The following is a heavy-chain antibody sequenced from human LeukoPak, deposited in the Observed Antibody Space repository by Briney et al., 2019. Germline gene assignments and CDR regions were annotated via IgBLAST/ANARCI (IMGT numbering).Heavy chain of an antibody. CDR1: GFTFSSYG. J-gene: IGHJ4*02. D-gene: IGHD1-1*01. Sequence: PGRSLRLSCAASGFTFSSYGMHWVRQAPGKGLEWVAVISYDGSNKYYADSVKGRFTISRDNAKNSLYLQMNSLRAEDTAVYYCARGGGNEVADYWGQGTLVTVSS. CDR3: ARGGGNEVADY. CDR2: ISYDGSNK. V-gene: IGHV3-30*03.